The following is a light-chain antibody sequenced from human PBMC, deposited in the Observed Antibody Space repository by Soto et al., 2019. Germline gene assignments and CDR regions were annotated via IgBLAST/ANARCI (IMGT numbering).Light chain of an antibody. CDR1: QSVSSNY. CDR3: QQYGSSPST. CDR2: GAS. Sequence: EIVLTQSPGTLSSSPGERATLSCRASQSVSSNYITWYQQKPGQAPRRLIFGASSTATGIPDRFSGSGSGTDFTLTISRLEPEDFGVYYCQQYGSSPSTFGQGTKVESK. J-gene: IGKJ1*01. V-gene: IGKV3-20*01.